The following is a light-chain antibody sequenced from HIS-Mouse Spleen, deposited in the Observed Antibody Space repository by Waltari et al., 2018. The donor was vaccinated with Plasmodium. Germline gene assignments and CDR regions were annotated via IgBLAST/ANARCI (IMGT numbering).Light chain of an antibody. CDR3: NSRDSSGNHQV. V-gene: IGLV3-19*01. J-gene: IGLJ3*02. Sequence: SSELTQDPAVSVAFGQTVRITCQGDSLRSYYASWYQQKPGQAPVLVIYGKNNRPSGIPDRFSGDSSGKTASLTITGAQAEDEADYYCNSRDSSGNHQVFGGGTKLTVL. CDR2: GKN. CDR1: SLRSYY.